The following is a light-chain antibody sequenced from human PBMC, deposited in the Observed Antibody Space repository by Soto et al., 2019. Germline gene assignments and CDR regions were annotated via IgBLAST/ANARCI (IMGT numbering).Light chain of an antibody. CDR3: SSFASSNTVI. V-gene: IGLV2-14*01. CDR1: SSDVGGYNY. J-gene: IGLJ2*01. Sequence: QPVLTQPASVSGSPGQSITISCTGTSSDVGGYNYVSWYQQHPGKAPKLVIYDVSNRPSGVSNRFSGSKSGNTASLTISGLRAEDDADYYCSSFASSNTVIFGGGTKLTVL. CDR2: DVS.